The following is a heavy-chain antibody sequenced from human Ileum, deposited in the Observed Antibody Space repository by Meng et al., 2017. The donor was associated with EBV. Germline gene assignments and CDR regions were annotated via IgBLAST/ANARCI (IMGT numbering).Heavy chain of an antibody. D-gene: IGHD1-26*01. CDR3: ARNSESGSYIDY. CDR1: GYSISTTNW. CDR2: IYYSGTT. J-gene: IGHJ4*02. Sequence: VTQKESGPGLGKPPDSRSLTSAVSGYSISTTNWWGVIRQPPGKGLEWIGHIYYSGTTNNNPSLKSRVTMSIDPSKNQFSLKLSSVTAVDTAVYYCARNSESGSYIDYWGLGTLVTVSS. V-gene: IGHV4-28*01.